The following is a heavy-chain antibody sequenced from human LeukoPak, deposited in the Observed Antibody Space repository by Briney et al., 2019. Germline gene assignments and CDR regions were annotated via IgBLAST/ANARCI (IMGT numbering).Heavy chain of an antibody. CDR2: IIPIFVTA. Sequence: GSSVKVSCKASGGTFSSYAISWVLQAPGQGLEWMGGIIPIFVTANYTQKFKGRVTITTDESTSTAYLQTSSLRSADTAVYYCASVSGGSGSYGDFDYWGQGTLVTVSS. J-gene: IGHJ4*02. CDR3: ASVSGGSGSYGDFDY. V-gene: IGHV1-69*05. CDR1: GGTFSSYA. D-gene: IGHD3-10*01.